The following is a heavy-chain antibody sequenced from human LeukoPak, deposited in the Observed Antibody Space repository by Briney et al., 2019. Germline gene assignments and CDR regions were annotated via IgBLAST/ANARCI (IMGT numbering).Heavy chain of an antibody. Sequence: GGSLTLSCTGSGFTFNDYYMSWVRQAPGKGLEWLSFISAGGYPIYYADSVRGRFTISRDTAMNSLYLQMNSLRVEDTAVYYCVMTAGPPTDHWGQGALVTVSS. J-gene: IGHJ4*01. V-gene: IGHV3-11*04. CDR3: VMTAGPPTDH. CDR1: GFTFNDYY. CDR2: ISAGGYPI.